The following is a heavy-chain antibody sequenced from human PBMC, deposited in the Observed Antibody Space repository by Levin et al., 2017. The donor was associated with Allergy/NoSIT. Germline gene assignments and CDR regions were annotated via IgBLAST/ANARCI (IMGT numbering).Heavy chain of an antibody. D-gene: IGHD3-10*01. V-gene: IGHV1-46*01. CDR3: ARAKYYYGSGSPDNWFDP. Sequence: VASVKVSCKASGYTFTSYYMHWVRQPPGQGLEWMGIINCSGGSTSYAQKFQGRVTMTRDTSTSTVYMELSSLRSEDTAVYYCARAKYYYGSGSPDNWFDPWGQGTLVTVSS. CDR1: GYTFTSYY. CDR2: INCSGGST. J-gene: IGHJ5*02.